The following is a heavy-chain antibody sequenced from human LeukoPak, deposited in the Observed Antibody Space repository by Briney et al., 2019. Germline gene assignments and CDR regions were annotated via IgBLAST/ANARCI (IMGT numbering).Heavy chain of an antibody. Sequence: GESLKISCKGSGYSFTSYWIGWVRQMPGKGLEWMGIMYPGDSDARYSPSFQGQVTISADKAISTAYLQWSSLKASDTAMYYCARTISLNWFDPWGQGTLVTVSS. CDR2: MYPGDSDA. CDR1: GYSFTSYW. CDR3: ARTISLNWFDP. J-gene: IGHJ5*02. D-gene: IGHD3-10*01. V-gene: IGHV5-51*01.